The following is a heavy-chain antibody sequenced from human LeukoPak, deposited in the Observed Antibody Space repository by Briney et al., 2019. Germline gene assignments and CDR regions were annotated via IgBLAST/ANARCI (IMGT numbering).Heavy chain of an antibody. Sequence: GGSLRLSCAAPGFTFSSYWMSWVRQAPGKGLEWVANIKQDGSEKYYVDSVKGRFTISRDNAKNSLYLQMNSLRAEDTAVYYCARASYGDADDYYYYGMDVWGQGTTVTVSS. CDR1: GFTFSSYW. D-gene: IGHD4-17*01. V-gene: IGHV3-7*01. CDR3: ARASYGDADDYYYYGMDV. J-gene: IGHJ6*02. CDR2: IKQDGSEK.